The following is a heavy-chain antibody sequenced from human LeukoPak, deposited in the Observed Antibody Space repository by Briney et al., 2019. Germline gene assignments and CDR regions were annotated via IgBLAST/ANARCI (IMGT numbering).Heavy chain of an antibody. D-gene: IGHD6-25*01. CDR1: GFTFSNYP. Sequence: GGSLRLSCAASGFTFSNYPMQWVRQAPAKGLERVAVISYDGSSEYYADSVKGPFTISRDNSKNSLYLQMNSLRAEDTAVYYCARDGTPIHGTGWVYMDVWGKGTTVTISS. V-gene: IGHV3-30*04. CDR2: ISYDGSSE. CDR3: ARDGTPIHGTGWVYMDV. J-gene: IGHJ6*01.